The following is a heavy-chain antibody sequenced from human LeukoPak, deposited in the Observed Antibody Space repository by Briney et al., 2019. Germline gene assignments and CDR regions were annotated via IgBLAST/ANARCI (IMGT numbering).Heavy chain of an antibody. V-gene: IGHV3-53*01. J-gene: IGHJ4*02. Sequence: GGCLRLSWAAFGLTVSSYGMGSVRQPPGEGLGWVSAISGGGSTYYADSVKGRFTISRDHSKNTLYLQMNSLRAEHTAVYCCARDPIYSSSWYPLDYWGQGTLVTVSS. CDR1: GLTVSSYG. D-gene: IGHD6-13*01. CDR3: ARDPIYSSSWYPLDY. CDR2: ISGGGST.